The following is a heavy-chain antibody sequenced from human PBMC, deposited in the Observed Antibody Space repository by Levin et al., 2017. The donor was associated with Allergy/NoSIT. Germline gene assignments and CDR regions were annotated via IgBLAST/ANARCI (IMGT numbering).Heavy chain of an antibody. J-gene: IGHJ5*02. CDR3: ARHLGAGYFDSSGRRWFDT. CDR2: IYSSGST. D-gene: IGHD3-22*01. Sequence: ESLKISCTVSGGSISSSSCYWGWIRQPPGKGLEWIGSIYSSGSTSYTPSLKSRVTISVDTSKNQFSLQLSSVTAADTAVYYCARHLGAGYFDSSGRRWFDTWGQGTLVTVSS. V-gene: IGHV4-39*01. CDR1: GGSISSSSCY.